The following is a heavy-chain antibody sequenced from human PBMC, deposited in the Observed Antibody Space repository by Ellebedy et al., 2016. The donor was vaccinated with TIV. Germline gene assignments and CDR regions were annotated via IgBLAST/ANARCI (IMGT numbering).Heavy chain of an antibody. Sequence: PGGSLRLSCVASGFTFSSYWMSWVRQAPGRGLEWVANLKQDGREEYYVDSVKGRFTISRDNAKNSLYLQMNRLRVEDTALYHCARSRYPGARSSFDSWGQGTLVTVSS. V-gene: IGHV3-7*01. CDR2: LKQDGREE. CDR1: GFTFSSYW. CDR3: ARSRYPGARSSFDS. D-gene: IGHD6-6*01. J-gene: IGHJ4*02.